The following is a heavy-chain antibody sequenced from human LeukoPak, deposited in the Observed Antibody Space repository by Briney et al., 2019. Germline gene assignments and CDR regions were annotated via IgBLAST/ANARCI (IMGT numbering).Heavy chain of an antibody. CDR2: ISSIGSTI. J-gene: IGHJ4*02. CDR1: GFTFSSYE. D-gene: IGHD3-22*01. V-gene: IGHV3-48*03. Sequence: GGSLRLSCAASGFTFSSYEMNWVRQAPGKGLEWVSYISSIGSTIYYADSVKGRFTISRDNAKNSLYLQMNSLRAEDTAVYYCASLQFNYYDSSGYLGPGAGPNWFQGDYWGQGTLATVSS. CDR3: ASLQFNYYDSSGYLGPGAGPNWFQGDY.